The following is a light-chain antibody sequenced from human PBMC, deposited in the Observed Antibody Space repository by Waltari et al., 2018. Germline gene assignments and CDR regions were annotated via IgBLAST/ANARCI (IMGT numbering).Light chain of an antibody. V-gene: IGLV2-14*01. CDR2: GVS. Sequence: QSALTQPASVSGSPGQSITISCTGTSSDVGTYNFVSWYQHPPGKAPKLMISGVSQRSSGVSNRFSGSKSDTAASLTISGLQAEGEADYFCCSYTSSNTYVFGTGTRVTVL. CDR3: CSYTSSNTYV. CDR1: SSDVGTYNF. J-gene: IGLJ1*01.